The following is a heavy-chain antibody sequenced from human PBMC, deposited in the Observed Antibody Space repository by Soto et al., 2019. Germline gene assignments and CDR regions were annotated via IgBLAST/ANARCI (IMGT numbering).Heavy chain of an antibody. CDR1: GYTFTSYY. CDR3: AIQTGGYCSSTSCYAPYYYYGMDV. CDR2: INPSGGST. Sequence: ASVKVSCKASGYTFTSYYMHWVRQAPGQGLEWMGIINPSGGSTSYAQKFQGRVTMTRDTSTSTVYMELSSLRSEDTAVYYCAIQTGGYCSSTSCYAPYYYYGMDVWGQ. V-gene: IGHV1-46*03. D-gene: IGHD2-2*01. J-gene: IGHJ6*02.